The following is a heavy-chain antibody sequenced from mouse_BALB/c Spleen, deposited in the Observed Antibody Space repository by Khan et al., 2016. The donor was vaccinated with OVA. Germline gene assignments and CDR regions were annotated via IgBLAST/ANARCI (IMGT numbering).Heavy chain of an antibody. Sequence: VQLQQSGAELVRPGASVKLSCKTSGYIFTSYWIHWVKQRSGQGLEWIARIYPGTNNTYYNEKLKDKATLTADKSSSTVYMHLSSLKSEDSAVYFGAGEEALYYFDYWGQGTTLTVSS. V-gene: IGHV1S132*01. J-gene: IGHJ2*01. CDR2: IYPGTNNT. D-gene: IGHD3-2*02. CDR1: GYIFTSYW. CDR3: AGEEALYYFDY.